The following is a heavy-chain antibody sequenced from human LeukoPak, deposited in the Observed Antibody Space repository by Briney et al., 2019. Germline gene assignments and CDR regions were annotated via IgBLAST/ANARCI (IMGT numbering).Heavy chain of an antibody. D-gene: IGHD3-3*01. CDR3: ARHRFQFYYFDH. CDR2: IYYSGST. V-gene: IGHV4-39*01. Sequence: SETLSLTCTVSGGSISSSSYYWGWIRQPPGKGLEWIGSIYYSGSTYYNPSLKSRVTISVDTSKDQFSLKLSSVTAADTAVYYCARHRFQFYYFDHWGQGTLVTVSS. CDR1: GGSISSSSYY. J-gene: IGHJ4*02.